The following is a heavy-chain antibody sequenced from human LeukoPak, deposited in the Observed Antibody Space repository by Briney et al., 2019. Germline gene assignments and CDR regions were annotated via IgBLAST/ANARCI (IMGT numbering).Heavy chain of an antibody. J-gene: IGHJ4*02. Sequence: GGSLTLSCPASGFTFNSYAMTWVRQAPGKGLEWVSGISGSGGNTYYADSVKGRFTISRDTSKSTFYLQMSSLRAEDTAVYYCAKVVAREISVIVLANDFWGQGTLVTVSS. CDR3: AKVVAREISVIVLANDF. V-gene: IGHV3-23*01. CDR2: ISGSGGNT. D-gene: IGHD3-22*01. CDR1: GFTFNSYA.